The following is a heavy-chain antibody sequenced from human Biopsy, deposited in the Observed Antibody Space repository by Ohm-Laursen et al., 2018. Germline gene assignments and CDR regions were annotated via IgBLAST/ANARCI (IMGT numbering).Heavy chain of an antibody. Sequence: ASVKVSCKVSGYTFAGYYLHWVRQAPGHGLEWMGWINPNSGNANYAQSFQGRLTATRDTSISTAYMELTSLTFDDTAIYYCARVPAYPSIDGYYGLDLWGQGTTVIVSS. V-gene: IGHV1-2*02. D-gene: IGHD3-9*01. J-gene: IGHJ6*02. CDR3: ARVPAYPSIDGYYGLDL. CDR2: INPNSGNA. CDR1: GYTFAGYY.